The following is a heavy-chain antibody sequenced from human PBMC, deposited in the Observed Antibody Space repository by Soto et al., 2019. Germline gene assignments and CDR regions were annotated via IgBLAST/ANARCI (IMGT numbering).Heavy chain of an antibody. D-gene: IGHD2-21*02. J-gene: IGHJ4*02. V-gene: IGHV1-46*01. CDR2: LNPSDGNT. CDR1: GYTFTSFY. Sequence: QVQLVQSGAEVKKPGASVKVSCKASGYTFTSFYIHWVRQAPGQGLEWMGILNPSDGNTTYAQKFQDRVTMTRDTTTSTVYMDLGSLGSEDTAVYYCAARPSYCGGDCYPFYYWGQGTLVTVSS. CDR3: AARPSYCGGDCYPFYY.